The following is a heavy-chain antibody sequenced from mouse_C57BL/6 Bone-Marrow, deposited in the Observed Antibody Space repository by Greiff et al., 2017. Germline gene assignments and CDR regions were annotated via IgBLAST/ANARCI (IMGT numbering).Heavy chain of an antibody. J-gene: IGHJ4*01. CDR3: AVYYDYYAMDY. Sequence: VQLQQPGAELVKPGASVKLSCKASGYTFTSYWMHWVKQRPGQGLEWIGMIHPNSGSTNYNEKFKSKATLTVDKSSSTAYMQRSSLTSEDSAVYYCAVYYDYYAMDYWGQGTSVTVSS. CDR1: GYTFTSYW. CDR2: IHPNSGST. V-gene: IGHV1-64*01. D-gene: IGHD2-1*01.